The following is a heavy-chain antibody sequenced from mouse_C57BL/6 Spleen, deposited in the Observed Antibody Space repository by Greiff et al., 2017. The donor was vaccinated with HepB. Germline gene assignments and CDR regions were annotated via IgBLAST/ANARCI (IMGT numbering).Heavy chain of an antibody. V-gene: IGHV5-6*02. CDR2: ISSGGSYT. CDR1: GFTFSSYG. CDR3: ARHPYYYHWYFDV. J-gene: IGHJ1*03. D-gene: IGHD1-1*01. Sequence: EVMLVESGGDLVKPGGSLKLSCAASGFTFSSYGMSWVRQTPDKRLEWVATISSGGSYTYYPDSVKGRFTISRDNAKNTLYLQMSSLKSEDTAMYYCARHPYYYHWYFDVWGTGTTVTVSS.